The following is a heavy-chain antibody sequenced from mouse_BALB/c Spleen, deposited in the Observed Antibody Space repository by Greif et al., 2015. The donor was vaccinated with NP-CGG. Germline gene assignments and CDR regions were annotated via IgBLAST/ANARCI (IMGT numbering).Heavy chain of an antibody. CDR3: ARGGDGYDVDAMDY. CDR2: ILPGSGST. J-gene: IGHJ4*01. V-gene: IGHV1-9*01. CDR1: GYTFSSYW. D-gene: IGHD2-2*01. Sequence: QVQLQQSGAELMKPGASVKISCKATGYTFSSYWIEWVKQRPGHGLEWIGEILPGSGSTNYNEKFKGKATFTADTSSNTAYMQLSSLTSEDSAVYYCARGGDGYDVDAMDYWGQGTSVTVSS.